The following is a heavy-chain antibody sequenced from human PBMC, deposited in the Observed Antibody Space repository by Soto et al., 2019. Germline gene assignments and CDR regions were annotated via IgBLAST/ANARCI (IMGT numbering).Heavy chain of an antibody. Sequence: GGSLRLSCEGSGFTFSNYGMAWVRQAPGKGLEWVSTISSGGGNTHYADSVKGRFTISRDNAKNTLYLQMNSLRADDTAVYYCARGPRGLYGNDYWGQGALVTVSS. J-gene: IGHJ4*02. V-gene: IGHV3-23*01. CDR1: GFTFSNYG. D-gene: IGHD2-8*01. CDR3: ARGPRGLYGNDY. CDR2: ISSGGGNT.